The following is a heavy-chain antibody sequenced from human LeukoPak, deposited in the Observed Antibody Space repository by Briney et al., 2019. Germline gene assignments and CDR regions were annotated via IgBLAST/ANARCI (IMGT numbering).Heavy chain of an antibody. V-gene: IGHV4-59*08. J-gene: IGHJ4*02. CDR3: ARLRKYGDFWSGYFHYFDY. Sequence: SEALSLTCAVSNASVSGYYWSWIRQPPGKGLEWVGHIHYSGSTKYNPSLKSRVTVSLDTSKNHLSLRLSSVTAADTAMYYCARLRKYGDFWSGYFHYFDYWGQGTLVTVSS. CDR1: NASVSGYY. CDR2: IHYSGST. D-gene: IGHD3-3*01.